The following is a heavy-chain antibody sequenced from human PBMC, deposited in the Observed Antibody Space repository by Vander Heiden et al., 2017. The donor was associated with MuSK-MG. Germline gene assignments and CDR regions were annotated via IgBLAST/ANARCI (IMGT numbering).Heavy chain of an antibody. CDR2: IYWNEDI. D-gene: IGHD3-22*01. J-gene: IGHJ4*02. Sequence: QITFKESGPTLVKPTQTLTLTCSFSGFSLGTDGVGVGWIRQPPGKALEWLGIIYWNEDIRYSPSRQKRLTITKDTSKNQVVLKMTNMEPVETDTYFCAHYRREYYDNSGYYSFGYWGQGTLVTVSS. V-gene: IGHV2-5*01. CDR1: GFSLGTDGVG. CDR3: AHYRREYYDNSGYYSFGY.